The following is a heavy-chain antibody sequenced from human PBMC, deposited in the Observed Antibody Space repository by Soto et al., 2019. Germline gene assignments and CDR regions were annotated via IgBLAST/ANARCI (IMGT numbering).Heavy chain of an antibody. CDR1: GFTFSDHY. J-gene: IGHJ6*02. CDR2: IRRPVNSYTT. Sequence: EVQLVESGGGLVQPGGSLRLSCEASGFTFSDHYMDWVRQAPGKGLEWVGRIRRPVNSYTTEYAATVKGRFTISRDDSKNSLYLQMSGLKTEDTAVYYCTRDLVTGTPGGLDVWGQGTAVAVSS. D-gene: IGHD6-19*01. CDR3: TRDLVTGTPGGLDV. V-gene: IGHV3-72*01.